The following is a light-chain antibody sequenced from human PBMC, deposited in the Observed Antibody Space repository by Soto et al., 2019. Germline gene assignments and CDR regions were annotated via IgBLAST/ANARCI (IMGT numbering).Light chain of an antibody. CDR1: TGVFTSGHY. CDR2: DTY. J-gene: IGLJ1*01. CDR3: LLSYRGARV. Sequence: QAFVTQEPSLTVSPGAALILTCCSSTGVFTSGHYPYWFQQNPGQAPRTLIHDTYKKHSWTPARFSGSLLGGKAALTLSGAQPDDEAEYYCLLSYRGARVFGSGTKVTVL. V-gene: IGLV7-46*01.